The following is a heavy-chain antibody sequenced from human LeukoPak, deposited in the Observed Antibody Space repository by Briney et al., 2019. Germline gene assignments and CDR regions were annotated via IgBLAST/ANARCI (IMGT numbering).Heavy chain of an antibody. CDR1: GFTFSSCG. Sequence: GGSLRLSCAPSGFTFSSCGFNWVRQAPGEGLEWVSSIGPTGTDRYHADSVRGRFTISRDNAKNSMYLQMDSLRDEDTAVYYCATETIGRHYDYWGQGTLLTVP. CDR2: IGPTGTDR. CDR3: ATETIGRHYDY. J-gene: IGHJ4*02. V-gene: IGHV3-21*01. D-gene: IGHD1-14*01.